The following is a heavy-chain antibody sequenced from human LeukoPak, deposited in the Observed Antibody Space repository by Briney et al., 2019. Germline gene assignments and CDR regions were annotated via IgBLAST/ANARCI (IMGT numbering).Heavy chain of an antibody. Sequence: KPSETLSLTCTVSGGSISSYYWSWIRQPAGKGLEWIGRIYTSGSTNYNPSLKSRVTMSVDTSKNQFSLKLSSVTAADTAVYYCARGHYYDSSGYAFDIWGQGTMVTVSS. CDR1: GGSISSYY. CDR3: ARGHYYDSSGYAFDI. CDR2: IYTSGST. D-gene: IGHD3-22*01. V-gene: IGHV4-4*07. J-gene: IGHJ3*02.